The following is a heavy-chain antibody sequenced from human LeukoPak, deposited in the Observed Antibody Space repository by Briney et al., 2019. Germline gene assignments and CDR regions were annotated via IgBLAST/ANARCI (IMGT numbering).Heavy chain of an antibody. CDR3: ARHQSRGCSGGRCPNWFDP. V-gene: IGHV4-39*01. CDR1: GGSISSSNYD. D-gene: IGHD2-15*01. CDR2: KYYSGST. J-gene: IGHJ5*02. Sequence: PSETLSLTCTVSGGSISSSNYDWGWIRQPPGKGLEWIGSKYYSGSTYYNPSLKSRVTISVDTSENQFSLKLSSVTAADTAVYYCARHQSRGCSGGRCPNWFDPWGQGTLVTVSS.